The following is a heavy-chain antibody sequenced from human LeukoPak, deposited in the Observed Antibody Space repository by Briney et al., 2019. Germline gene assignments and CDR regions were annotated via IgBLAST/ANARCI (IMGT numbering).Heavy chain of an antibody. CDR2: IYYSGST. J-gene: IGHJ3*02. CDR1: GGSISSSSYY. D-gene: IGHD3-22*01. V-gene: IGHV4-39*01. Sequence: PSETLSLTCTVSGGSISSSSYYWGWIRQPPGKGLEWIGSIYYSGSTYYTPSLKSRVTISVDTSKNQFSLKLSSVTAADTAVYYCARHSHYYDSSGYYGRGAFDIWGQGTMVTVSS. CDR3: ARHSHYYDSSGYYGRGAFDI.